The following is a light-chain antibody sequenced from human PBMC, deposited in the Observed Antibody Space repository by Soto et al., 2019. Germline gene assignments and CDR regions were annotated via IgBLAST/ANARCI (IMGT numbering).Light chain of an antibody. J-gene: IGKJ1*01. CDR2: DAS. Sequence: EIVMTQSPATLSVSPWERATLSCRASQSISSNLAWYQQKPGQAPRLLIYDASTRATGTPARFSGSGSGTEFTLTISSLQSADFAVYYCQQYNNWPRTFGLGTKVDIK. V-gene: IGKV3-15*01. CDR1: QSISSN. CDR3: QQYNNWPRT.